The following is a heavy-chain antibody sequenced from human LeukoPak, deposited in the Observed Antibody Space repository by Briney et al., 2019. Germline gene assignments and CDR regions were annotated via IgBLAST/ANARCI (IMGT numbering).Heavy chain of an antibody. CDR2: ISGYNGNT. Sequence: ASVKVSCKASGYTFTSYGISWVRQAPGQGLEWMGWISGYNGNTNSAQKLQGRVSMTRNISISTAYMELSSLRSEDTAVYYCARGLSSSSNYYYYYYMDVWGKGTTVTVSS. CDR1: GYTFTSYG. D-gene: IGHD6-6*01. V-gene: IGHV1-18*01. J-gene: IGHJ6*03. CDR3: ARGLSSSSNYYYYYYMDV.